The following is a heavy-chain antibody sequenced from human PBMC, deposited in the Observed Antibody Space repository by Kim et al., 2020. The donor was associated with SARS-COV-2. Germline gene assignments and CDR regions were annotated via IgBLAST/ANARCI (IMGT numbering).Heavy chain of an antibody. J-gene: IGHJ4*02. V-gene: IGHV3-48*02. CDR3: ARDREVVITTFDY. D-gene: IGHD3-22*01. Sequence: YADSVKGRFTISRDNAKNSLYLQMNSLRDEDTAVYYCARDREVVITTFDYWGQGTLVTVSS.